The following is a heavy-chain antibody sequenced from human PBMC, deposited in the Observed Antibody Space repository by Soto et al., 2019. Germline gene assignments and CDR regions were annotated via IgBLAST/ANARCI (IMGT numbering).Heavy chain of an antibody. V-gene: IGHV3-23*01. Sequence: GESLKISCAASGFTFSSYAMSWVRQAPGKGLEWVSAISGSGGSTYYADSVKGRFTISRDNSKNTLYLQMNSLRAEDTAVYYCAKDGIWFGELLADYWGQGTLVTVSS. CDR3: AKDGIWFGELLADY. D-gene: IGHD3-10*01. CDR1: GFTFSSYA. J-gene: IGHJ4*02. CDR2: ISGSGGST.